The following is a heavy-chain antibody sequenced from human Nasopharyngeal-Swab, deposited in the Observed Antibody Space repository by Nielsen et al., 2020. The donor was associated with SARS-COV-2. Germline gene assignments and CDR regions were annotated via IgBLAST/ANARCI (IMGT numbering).Heavy chain of an antibody. J-gene: IGHJ4*02. CDR3: ARGNSSSWYMYYFDY. Sequence: SETLSLTCTVSGGSISSSSYYWGWIRQPPGKGLEWIGSIYYSGSTYYNPSLKSRVTMSVDTSKSQFSLKLSSVTAADTAVYYCARGNSSSWYMYYFDYWGQGTLVTVSS. CDR2: IYYSGST. D-gene: IGHD6-13*01. V-gene: IGHV4-39*01. CDR1: GGSISSSSYY.